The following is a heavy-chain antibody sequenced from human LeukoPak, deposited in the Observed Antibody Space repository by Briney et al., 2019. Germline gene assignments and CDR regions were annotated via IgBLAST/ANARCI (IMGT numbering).Heavy chain of an antibody. J-gene: IGHJ5*02. D-gene: IGHD6-13*01. CDR1: GFTFSSYS. Sequence: PGGSLRLSCAASGFTFSSYSMNWVRQAPWKGLEWVSSISSSSSYIYYADSVKGRFTISRDNSKNTLYLQMNSLRAEDTAVYYCAKDRGSSWYLRPSWFDPWGQGTLVTVSS. CDR3: AKDRGSSWYLRPSWFDP. V-gene: IGHV3-21*04. CDR2: ISSSSSYI.